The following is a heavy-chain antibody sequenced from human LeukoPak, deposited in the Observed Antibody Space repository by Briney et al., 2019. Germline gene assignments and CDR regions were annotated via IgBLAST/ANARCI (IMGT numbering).Heavy chain of an antibody. D-gene: IGHD3-9*01. CDR2: IYTSGST. V-gene: IGHV4-4*07. J-gene: IGHJ2*01. Sequence: PSETLSLTCTVSGGSISSYYLSWIRQPAGKGLEWIGRIYTSGSTNYNPSLKSRVTMSVDTSKNQFSLKLSSVTAADTAVYYCAEDKNYDILTGYFESPNWYFDLWGRGTLVTVSS. CDR1: GGSISSYY. CDR3: AEDKNYDILTGYFESPNWYFDL.